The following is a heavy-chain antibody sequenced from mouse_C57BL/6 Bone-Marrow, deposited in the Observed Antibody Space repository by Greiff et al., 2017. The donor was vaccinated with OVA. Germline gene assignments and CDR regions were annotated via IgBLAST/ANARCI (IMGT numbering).Heavy chain of an antibody. J-gene: IGHJ2*01. D-gene: IGHD2-5*01. V-gene: IGHV3-6*01. CDR3: ARSNYDFDY. CDR1: GYSITSGYY. Sequence: EVQLMESGPGLVKPSQSLSLTCSVTGYSITSGYYWNWIRQFPGNKLEWMGYISYDGSNNYNPSLKNRISITRDTSKNQFFLKLNSVTTEDTATYYCARSNYDFDYWGQGTTLTVSS. CDR2: ISYDGSN.